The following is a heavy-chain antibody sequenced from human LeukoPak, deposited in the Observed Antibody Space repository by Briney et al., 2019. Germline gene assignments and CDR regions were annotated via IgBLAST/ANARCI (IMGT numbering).Heavy chain of an antibody. V-gene: IGHV4-34*01. CDR3: ARNFPYSKLDY. D-gene: IGHD6-13*01. Sequence: SETLSLTCAVPGGSFSCYYWSGIRQPPGKGLEWIGEIDQSGRINYNPSLKSRVTISVDTSKSQFSLQLSSVTAADTAVYYCARNFPYSKLDYWGQGTLVTVSS. J-gene: IGHJ4*02. CDR2: IDQSGRI. CDR1: GGSFSCYY.